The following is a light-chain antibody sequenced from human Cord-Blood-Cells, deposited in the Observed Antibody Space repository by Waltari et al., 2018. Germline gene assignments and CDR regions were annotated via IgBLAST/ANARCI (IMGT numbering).Light chain of an antibody. Sequence: QSALTQPASVSGSPGQSIPISCTATSSDRGSYNLVPWYQQHPGKAPKLMIYEVSKRPSGVSNRFSGSKSGNTASLTISGLQAEDEADYYCCSYAGSSTYVFGTGTKVTVL. CDR2: EVS. V-gene: IGLV2-23*02. CDR1: SSDRGSYNL. J-gene: IGLJ1*01. CDR3: CSYAGSSTYV.